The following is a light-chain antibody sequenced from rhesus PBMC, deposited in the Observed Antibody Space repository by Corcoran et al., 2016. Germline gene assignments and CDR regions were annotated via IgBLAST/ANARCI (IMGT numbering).Light chain of an antibody. Sequence: DIQMTQSPSSLSASVGDTVTITCRASQGIRSYLNWFQQKPGKAPKLLIYASSSLESGVPSRFSGSGSVTEFTLTFGSLQPEDVAAYYCLEHNSYPLNLGGGTKVAIK. CDR2: ASS. CDR1: QGIRSY. CDR3: LEHNSYPLN. V-gene: IGKV1-28*01. J-gene: IGKJ4*01.